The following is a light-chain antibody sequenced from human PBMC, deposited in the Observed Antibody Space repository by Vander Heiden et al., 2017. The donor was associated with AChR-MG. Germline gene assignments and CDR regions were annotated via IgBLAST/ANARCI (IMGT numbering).Light chain of an antibody. V-gene: IGLV3-1*01. J-gene: IGLJ3*02. Sequence: SSELTPPSSVSVSPGQTATTTRSGDLLGNKYSSWYQQKPSQSLVLVIYRDIKRASGMPERFSGSKSRNTATMTIGGTQAIDEADYYCQEWDSFTVVFGGGTKLIV. CDR2: RDI. CDR3: QEWDSFTVV. CDR1: LLGNKY.